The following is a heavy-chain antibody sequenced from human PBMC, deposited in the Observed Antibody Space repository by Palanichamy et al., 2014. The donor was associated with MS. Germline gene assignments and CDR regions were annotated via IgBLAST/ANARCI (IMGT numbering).Heavy chain of an antibody. CDR3: VREHYYAVDV. CDR1: GFTFSDSY. J-gene: IGHJ6*02. CDR2: ISSSSSTYI. Sequence: QAQLVESGGGLVKPGGSLRLSCAASGFTFSDSYMSWIRQAPGKGLEWVSLISSSSSTYIKYAGSVKGRFTISRDNAKNSLYLQMNSLRAEDTAVYYCVREHYYAVDVWGQGTTVTVSS. V-gene: IGHV3-11*06.